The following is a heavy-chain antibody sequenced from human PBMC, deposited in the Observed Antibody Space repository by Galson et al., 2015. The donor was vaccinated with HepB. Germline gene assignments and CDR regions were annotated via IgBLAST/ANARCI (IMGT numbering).Heavy chain of an antibody. J-gene: IGHJ3*02. CDR2: ISSNGGST. CDR1: GFTFSSYA. CDR3: GVDIVATTDAFDI. Sequence: SLRLSCAASGFTFSSYAMHWVRQAPGKGLEYVSAISSNGGSTYYANSVKGRFTISRDNSKNTLYLQMGSLRAEDMAVYYCGVDIVATTDAFDIWGQGTMVTVSS. V-gene: IGHV3-64*01. D-gene: IGHD5-12*01.